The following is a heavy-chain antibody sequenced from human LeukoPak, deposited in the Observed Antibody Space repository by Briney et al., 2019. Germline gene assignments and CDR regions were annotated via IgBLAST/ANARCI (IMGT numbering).Heavy chain of an antibody. CDR3: AKDPQRAVSPSYYYMDV. V-gene: IGHV3-30*02. Sequence: GGSLRLSCAASGFTFSSYGMHWVRQAPGKGLEWVAFIRYDGSNKYYAASVKGRFTISRDNSKNTLYLQMNSLRAEDTAVYYCAKDPQRAVSPSYYYMDVWGKGTTVTVSS. CDR2: IRYDGSNK. D-gene: IGHD6-19*01. CDR1: GFTFSSYG. J-gene: IGHJ6*03.